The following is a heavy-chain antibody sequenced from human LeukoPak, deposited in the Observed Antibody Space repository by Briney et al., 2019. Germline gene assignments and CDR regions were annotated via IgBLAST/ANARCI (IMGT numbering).Heavy chain of an antibody. J-gene: IGHJ4*02. V-gene: IGHV4-4*02. CDR3: AREILGGFNPGAY. CDR2: IHRSGSP. Sequence: NPSETLSHTITLSLDSTTSKLSCWVCQPPAKSLKWIGEIHRSGSPNYNPSLKSRVTISIDRSRNQIALELSSVTAADTAVYYCAREILGGFNPGAYWGQGTLVTVSS. D-gene: IGHD1-14*01. CDR1: LDSTTSKL.